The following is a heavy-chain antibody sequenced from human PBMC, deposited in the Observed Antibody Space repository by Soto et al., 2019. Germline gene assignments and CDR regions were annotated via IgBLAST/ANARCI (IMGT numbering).Heavy chain of an antibody. CDR2: VSPENRNA. CDR1: GYTFAEYD. Sequence: ASVKVSCKTSGYTFAEYDINWVRQAPGQGLEYMGWVSPENRNAGYAPQFRGRVSMTADTSINTVYLELTTLTYEDTAVYYCEVTTGYWGQGTMVTVSS. V-gene: IGHV1-8*01. J-gene: IGHJ4*02. CDR3: EVTTGY. D-gene: IGHD4-17*01.